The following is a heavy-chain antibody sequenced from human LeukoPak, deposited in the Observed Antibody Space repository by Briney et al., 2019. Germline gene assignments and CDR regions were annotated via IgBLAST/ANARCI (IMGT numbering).Heavy chain of an antibody. J-gene: IGHJ2*01. CDR3: ARRNWYFDL. Sequence: SETLSLTCTVSGDSISSYYWTWIRQPPGKGLEWIGYIYYTGSANYNPSLKSRVTISVDTSKNQFSLKLSSVTAADTAVYYCARRNWYFDLWGRGTLVTVSS. V-gene: IGHV4-59*01. CDR1: GDSISSYY. CDR2: IYYTGSA.